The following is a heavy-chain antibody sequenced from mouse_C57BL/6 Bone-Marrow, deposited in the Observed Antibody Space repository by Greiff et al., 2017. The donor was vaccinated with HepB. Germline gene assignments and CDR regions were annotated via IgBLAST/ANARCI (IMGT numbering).Heavy chain of an antibody. Sequence: QVQLQQSGPELVKPGASVKLSCKASGYTFTSYDINWVKQRPGQGLEWIGWIYPRDGSTKYNEKFKGKATFTVDTSSSTAYMELHSLTSEDSAVYFCARSGNYYAMDYWGQGTSVTVSS. CDR3: ARSGNYYAMDY. CDR2: IYPRDGST. D-gene: IGHD4-1*01. J-gene: IGHJ4*01. V-gene: IGHV1-85*01. CDR1: GYTFTSYD.